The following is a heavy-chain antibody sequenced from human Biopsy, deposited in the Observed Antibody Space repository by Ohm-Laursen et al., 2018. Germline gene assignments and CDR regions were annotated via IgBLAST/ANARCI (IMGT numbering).Heavy chain of an antibody. Sequence: SETLSLTCSVSGDSINNYYWSWIRQPAGKGLEWIGRISTSGSPNYNLSLESRVTMSVDTSTNQFSLNLRSVTAADTAVYYCARGTGRYYVYGAFDIWGQGTVVTVSS. D-gene: IGHD1-26*01. CDR1: GDSINNYY. V-gene: IGHV4-4*07. CDR3: ARGTGRYYVYGAFDI. J-gene: IGHJ3*02. CDR2: ISTSGSP.